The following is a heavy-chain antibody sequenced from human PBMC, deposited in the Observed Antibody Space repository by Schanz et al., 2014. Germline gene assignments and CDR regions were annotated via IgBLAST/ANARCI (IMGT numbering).Heavy chain of an antibody. CDR3: ARDGVDAAAGGNY. D-gene: IGHD6-13*01. J-gene: IGHJ4*02. V-gene: IGHV1-46*02. CDR2: INPIGGST. Sequence: QVLQVQSGSELKKPGTSVKVSCKASGYTFNNYTYVMIWVRQAPGQGLEWMGIINPIGGSTTYAQKFQGRVTMTRDTSTSTVYMELSSLRSEDTAVYYCARDGVDAAAGGNYWGQGTLVTVSS. CDR1: GYTFNNYT.